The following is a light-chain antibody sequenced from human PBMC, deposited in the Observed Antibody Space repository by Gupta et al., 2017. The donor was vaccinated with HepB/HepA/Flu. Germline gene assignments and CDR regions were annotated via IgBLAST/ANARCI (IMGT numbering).Light chain of an antibody. J-gene: IGKJ1*01. CDR2: GAS. CDR1: QSISSSY. V-gene: IGKV3-20*01. Sequence: IVVTQSPGTRSLSPGERATLSCRASQSISSSYVAWYQQKPGQAPRLLIEGASSRAAGVPDRFSGSGSGRDFSITISRLEPEDFAVYFCQQCGTSPWTFGQGTXVEI. CDR3: QQCGTSPWT.